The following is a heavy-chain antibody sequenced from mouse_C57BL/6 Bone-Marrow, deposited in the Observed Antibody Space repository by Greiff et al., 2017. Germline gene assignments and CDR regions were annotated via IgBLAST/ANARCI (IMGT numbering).Heavy chain of an antibody. J-gene: IGHJ3*01. CDR3: ARHDYGNPFAY. CDR2: ISSGGSYT. V-gene: IGHV5-6*02. Sequence: DVMLVESGGDLVKPGGSLKLSCAASGFTFSSYGMSWVRQTPDKRLAWVATISSGGSYTYYPDSVKGRFTISRDNAKNTLYLQMSSLKSEDTAMYYCARHDYGNPFAYWGQGTLVTVSA. D-gene: IGHD2-1*01. CDR1: GFTFSSYG.